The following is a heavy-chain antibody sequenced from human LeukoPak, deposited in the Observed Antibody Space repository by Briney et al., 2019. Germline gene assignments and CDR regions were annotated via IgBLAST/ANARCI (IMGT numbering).Heavy chain of an antibody. CDR1: GFTVSSNY. D-gene: IGHD3-3*01. CDR3: ARGSYYDFWSGPTDGMDV. CDR2: IYSGGST. Sequence: GGSLRLSCAASGFTVSSNYMSWVRQAPGKGLEWVSVIYSGGSTYYADSVKGRFTISRDNSKNTLYLQMNSLRAGDTAVYYCARGSYYDFWSGPTDGMDVWGQGTTVTVSS. J-gene: IGHJ6*02. V-gene: IGHV3-53*01.